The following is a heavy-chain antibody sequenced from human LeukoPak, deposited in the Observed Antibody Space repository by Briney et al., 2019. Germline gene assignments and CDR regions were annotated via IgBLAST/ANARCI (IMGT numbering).Heavy chain of an antibody. D-gene: IGHD3-10*01. CDR2: TSSSSSYI. CDR1: GFTFSSYS. Sequence: GGSLRLSCAASGFTFSSYSMNWVRQAPGKGLEWVSSTSSSSSYIYYADSVKGRFTISRDNAKNSLYLQMNSLRAEDTAVYYCARPYNYYGSGSYCYGYWGQGTLVTVSS. J-gene: IGHJ4*02. V-gene: IGHV3-21*01. CDR3: ARPYNYYGSGSYCYGY.